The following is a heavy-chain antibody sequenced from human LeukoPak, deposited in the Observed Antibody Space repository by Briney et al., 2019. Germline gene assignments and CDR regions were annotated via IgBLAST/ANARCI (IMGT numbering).Heavy chain of an antibody. D-gene: IGHD6-19*01. CDR1: GFTFSSNY. CDR3: ARDLGSGWNFDY. Sequence: GGSLRLSCAASGFTFSSNYMNWVRQAPGKGLEWVSIIYSGGSTYYADSVKGRFTISRDNSKNTLYLQMSSLRAEDTAVYYCARDLGSGWNFDYWGQGTLVTVSS. CDR2: IYSGGST. V-gene: IGHV3-53*01. J-gene: IGHJ4*02.